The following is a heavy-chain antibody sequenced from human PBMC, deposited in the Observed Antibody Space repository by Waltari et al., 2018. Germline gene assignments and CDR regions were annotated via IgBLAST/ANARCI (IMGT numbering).Heavy chain of an antibody. Sequence: VQLVQSGAEVKKPGSSVKVSCKASGGTFSSYAISWVRQAPGQGLEWMGGIIPIFGTANYAQKFQGRVTITADESTSTAYMELSSLRSEDTAVYYCAREGYCSSTSCPNEYYYFDYWGQGTLVTVSS. D-gene: IGHD2-2*01. CDR3: AREGYCSSTSCPNEYYYFDY. J-gene: IGHJ4*02. V-gene: IGHV1-69*13. CDR2: IIPIFGTA. CDR1: GGTFSSYA.